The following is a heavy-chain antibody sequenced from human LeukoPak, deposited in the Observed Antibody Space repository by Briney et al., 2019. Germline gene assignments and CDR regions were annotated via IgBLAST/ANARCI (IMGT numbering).Heavy chain of an antibody. V-gene: IGHV1-2*02. Sequence: ASVKVSCKPSGYTVTDYHMHWVRQAPGQGLKWMGWINPNSGGTNYAQKFQGRVTMTRDTSISTTNMELRSLRSDDTAVYYCAREMETGTVVTPGYWGQGTLVTVSS. CDR1: GYTVTDYH. CDR2: INPNSGGT. D-gene: IGHD4-23*01. J-gene: IGHJ4*02. CDR3: AREMETGTVVTPGY.